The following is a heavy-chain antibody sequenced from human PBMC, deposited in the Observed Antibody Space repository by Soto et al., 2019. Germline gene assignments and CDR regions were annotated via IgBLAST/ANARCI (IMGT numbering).Heavy chain of an antibody. V-gene: IGHV1-3*02. CDR2: SNAGNGNT. CDR3: AKVLGTYYYDSSGYYNDY. J-gene: IGHJ4*02. Sequence: GASVKVSCKASGYTFTSYAMHWVRQAPGQRLEWMGWSNAGNGNTKYSQEFQGRVTITRDTSASTAYMELSSLRSEDMAVYYCAKVLGTYYYDSSGYYNDYWGQGTLVTVSS. CDR1: GYTFTSYA. D-gene: IGHD3-22*01.